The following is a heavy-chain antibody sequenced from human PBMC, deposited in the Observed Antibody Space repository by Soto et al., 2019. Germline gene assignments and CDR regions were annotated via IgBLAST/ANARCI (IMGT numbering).Heavy chain of an antibody. CDR2: MNPNSGNT. CDR1: GYTFTSYD. CDR3: ASLSPLGFQSY. V-gene: IGHV1-8*01. J-gene: IGHJ4*02. D-gene: IGHD3-16*02. Sequence: EASVKVSCKASGYTFTSYDINWVRQATGQGLEWMGGMNPNSGNTGYAQKFQGRVTMTRNTSTSTAYMELSSLRSEDTAVYYCASLSPLGFQSYWGQGSPVIVSS.